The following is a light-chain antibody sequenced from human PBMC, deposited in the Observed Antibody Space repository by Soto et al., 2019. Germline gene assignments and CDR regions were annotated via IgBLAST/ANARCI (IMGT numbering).Light chain of an antibody. J-gene: IGLJ1*01. CDR3: SSYTSISTLGV. CDR2: DVR. CDR1: SSDVGGYNY. V-gene: IGLV2-14*03. Sequence: QSVLTQPASVSGSPGQSITISCTGTSSDVGGYNYVSWYQHHPDKAPKLMIYDVRYRPSGVSGRFSGSKSGNTASLTISGLQAEDEADYYCSSYTSISTLGVFGTGTKLTVL.